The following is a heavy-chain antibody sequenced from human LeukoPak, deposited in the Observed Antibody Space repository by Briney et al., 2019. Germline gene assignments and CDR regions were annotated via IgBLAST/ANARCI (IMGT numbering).Heavy chain of an antibody. J-gene: IGHJ4*02. Sequence: GGSLRLSCAVSGFTFSDHYMDWVRQAPGKGLEWVGRIRNKANSCTTEYAASVEGRFTISRDDSHNSLYLQMNSLKTEDTAVYYCARSSSSWYPLFDYWGQGTLVTVSS. V-gene: IGHV3-72*01. D-gene: IGHD6-13*01. CDR1: GFTFSDHY. CDR3: ARSSSSWYPLFDY. CDR2: IRNKANSCTT.